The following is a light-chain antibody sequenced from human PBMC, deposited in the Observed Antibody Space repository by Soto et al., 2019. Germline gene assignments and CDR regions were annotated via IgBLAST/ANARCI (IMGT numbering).Light chain of an antibody. CDR3: AAWDDSLSGL. CDR2: KNN. CDR1: SSNIGNHY. J-gene: IGLJ2*01. V-gene: IGLV1-47*01. Sequence: QPVLTQPPSASGTPGQRVTISCSGSSSNIGNHYVSWYQQLPGTAPKLLIYKNNQWPSGVPDRFSGSMSGTSASLAISGLRSEDEADYYCAAWDDSLSGLFGGGTKLTVL.